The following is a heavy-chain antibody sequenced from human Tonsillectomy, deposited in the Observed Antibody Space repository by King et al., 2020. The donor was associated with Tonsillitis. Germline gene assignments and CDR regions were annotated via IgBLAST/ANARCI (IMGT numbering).Heavy chain of an antibody. V-gene: IGHV1-8*01. CDR1: GYTFTSYD. CDR3: ARVGHTYGYLAYDY. Sequence: QLVQSGAEVKKPGASVKVSCKASGYTFTSYDINWVRQATGQGLEWMGWMNPNSANTGSAQKFQGRVTMTMDTSIRTAYMELSSLTSEDTAVYYCARVGHTYGYLAYDYWGQGTLVTVSS. J-gene: IGHJ4*02. CDR2: MNPNSANT. D-gene: IGHD5-18*01.